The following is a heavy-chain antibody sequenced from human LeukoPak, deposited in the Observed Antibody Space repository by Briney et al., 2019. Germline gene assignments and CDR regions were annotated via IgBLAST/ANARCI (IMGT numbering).Heavy chain of an antibody. CDR1: GGSISSYY. CDR3: ARDGVYYDSSGYYDDAFDI. V-gene: IGHV4-59*12. D-gene: IGHD3-22*01. J-gene: IGHJ3*02. CDR2: IYYSGST. Sequence: SETLSLTCTVSGGSISSYYWSWIRQPPGKGLEWIGYIYYSGSTNYNPSLKSRVTISVDTSKNQFSLKLSSVTAADTAVYYCARDGVYYDSSGYYDDAFDIWGQGTMVTVSS.